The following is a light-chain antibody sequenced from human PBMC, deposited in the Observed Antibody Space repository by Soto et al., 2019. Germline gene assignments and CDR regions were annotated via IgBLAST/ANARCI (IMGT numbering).Light chain of an antibody. V-gene: IGKV3-20*01. CDR1: QSVSNSY. J-gene: IGKJ1*01. CDR2: GAS. CDR3: QQYGSSLPT. Sequence: EIVLTQSPGTLSLSPGERATLSCRASQSVSNSYLAWYQQKPGQAPRLLLYGASSRATAIPDRFSGSGSGTDFTLTISRLEPEDFAVYFCQQYGSSLPTFGQGTKVEIK.